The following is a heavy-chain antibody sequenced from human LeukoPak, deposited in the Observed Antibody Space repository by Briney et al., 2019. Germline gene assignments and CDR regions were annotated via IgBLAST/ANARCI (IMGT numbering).Heavy chain of an antibody. Sequence: GGSLTLACAASGFTVSTYYMSCVRQAPGRGLECGSVIYSGGSTYYADSVKGRFTVSRDNSKNTLYLQMNSLRAEDTVMYYCARGLGYSTSTTCLLPFDYWGQGTLVTVSS. CDR3: ARGLGYSTSTTCLLPFDY. CDR1: GFTVSTYY. V-gene: IGHV3-53*01. CDR2: IYSGGST. D-gene: IGHD2-2*01. J-gene: IGHJ4*02.